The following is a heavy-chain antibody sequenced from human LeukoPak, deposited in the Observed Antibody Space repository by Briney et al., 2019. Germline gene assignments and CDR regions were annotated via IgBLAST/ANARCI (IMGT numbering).Heavy chain of an antibody. CDR3: AHSGSGSGSYYNAAVGMDV. Sequence: SGPTLLKPTPTLTLTFTFSGFALGTSGGGGGWIRQPPGKALEWLSLIYWNDDKRYSPSLKSRLTITKDTSKNQVVLTMTNMDPVDTATYYCAHSGSGSGSYYNAAVGMDVWGQGTTVTVSS. CDR2: IYWNDDK. D-gene: IGHD3-10*01. J-gene: IGHJ6*02. V-gene: IGHV2-5*01. CDR1: GFALGTSGGG.